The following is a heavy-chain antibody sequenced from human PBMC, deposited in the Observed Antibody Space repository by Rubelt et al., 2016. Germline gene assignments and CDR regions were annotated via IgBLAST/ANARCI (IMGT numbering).Heavy chain of an antibody. CDR3: AREEYSSTYYYGMDV. CDR2: ISAYNGNT. J-gene: IGHJ6*02. D-gene: IGHD6-6*01. Sequence: QVQLVQSGAEVKKPGASVKVSCKASGYTFTSYGISWVRQAPGQGLEWMGWISAYNGNTNYAQKLQGRVTMTTDTSTSTAYMELSRLRSDDTAVYYCAREEYSSTYYYGMDVWGQGTTVTVSS. V-gene: IGHV1-18*01. CDR1: GYTFTSYG.